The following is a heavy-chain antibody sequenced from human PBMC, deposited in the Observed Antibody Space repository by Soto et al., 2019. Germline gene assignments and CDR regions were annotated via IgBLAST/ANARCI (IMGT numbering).Heavy chain of an antibody. CDR2: IYYSGST. CDR3: AREPYDYDRSGHFDY. Sequence: SETLSLTCTVSGGSISSGDYYWNWIRQPPGKGLEWIGFIYYSGSTYYNPSLKSRITISVDTSKNQFSLKLSSVTAADTAVYFCAREPYDYDRSGHFDYWGQGTLVTVSS. J-gene: IGHJ4*02. D-gene: IGHD3-22*01. V-gene: IGHV4-30-4*01. CDR1: GGSISSGDYY.